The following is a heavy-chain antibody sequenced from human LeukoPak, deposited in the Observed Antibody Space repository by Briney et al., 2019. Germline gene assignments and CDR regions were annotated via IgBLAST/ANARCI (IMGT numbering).Heavy chain of an antibody. CDR1: GYTFTSYG. CDR2: ISAYNGNT. Sequence: ASVKVTCKASGYTFTSYGISWVRQAPVQGLEWIGWISAYNGNTNYAQKLQGRVTMTTDTSTSTAYMELSSLRSEDTAVYYCARSYYDSSGYYPKSNWFDPWGQGTLVTVSS. D-gene: IGHD3-22*01. V-gene: IGHV1-18*01. CDR3: ARSYYDSSGYYPKSNWFDP. J-gene: IGHJ5*02.